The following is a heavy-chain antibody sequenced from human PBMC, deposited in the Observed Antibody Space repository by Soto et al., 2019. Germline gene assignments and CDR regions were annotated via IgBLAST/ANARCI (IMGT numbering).Heavy chain of an antibody. J-gene: IGHJ4*02. CDR3: ARRGYSYGLDFDY. D-gene: IGHD5-18*01. CDR2: INPISGAA. V-gene: IGHV1-2*02. Sequence: GASVKVSCKASGYTFTGYYMHWVRQAPGQGLEWMGWINPISGAANYAQKFQGRVTITADESTSTAYMELSSLRSEDTAVYYCARRGYSYGLDFDYWGQGTLVTVSS. CDR1: GYTFTGYY.